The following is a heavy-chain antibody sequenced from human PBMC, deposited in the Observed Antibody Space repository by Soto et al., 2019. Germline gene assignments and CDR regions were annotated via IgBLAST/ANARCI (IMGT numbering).Heavy chain of an antibody. CDR1: GFTFSSYA. CDR2: ISYDGSNK. D-gene: IGHD3-22*01. Sequence: GGSLRLSCAASGFTFSSYAIHWGRQAPGKGLEWVAVISYDGSNKYYADSVKGRFTISRDNSKNTLYLQMNSLRAEDTAVYYCARDPPRSGYYLPRFDPWGQGTLVTVSS. CDR3: ARDPPRSGYYLPRFDP. J-gene: IGHJ5*02. V-gene: IGHV3-30-3*01.